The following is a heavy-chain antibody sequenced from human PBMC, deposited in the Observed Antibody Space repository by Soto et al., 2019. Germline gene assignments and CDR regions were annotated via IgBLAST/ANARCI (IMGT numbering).Heavy chain of an antibody. V-gene: IGHV3-30*18. J-gene: IGHJ6*02. Sequence: QVQLVESGGGVVQPGRSLRLSCAASGFTFSSYGMHWVRQAPGKGLEWVAVISYDGSNKYYADSVKGRFTISRDNSKKTLYLQMNSLRAEDTAVYYCVKDQGGSYSIGYGMDVWGQGTTVTVSS. CDR3: VKDQGGSYSIGYGMDV. CDR1: GFTFSSYG. CDR2: ISYDGSNK. D-gene: IGHD1-26*01.